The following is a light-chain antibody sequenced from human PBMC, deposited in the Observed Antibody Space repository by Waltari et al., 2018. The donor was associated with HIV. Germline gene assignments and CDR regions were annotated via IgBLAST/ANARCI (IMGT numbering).Light chain of an antibody. Sequence: SYQLAQPPPVSVSPGQTATLPCSVDALLRQFVYWYQQKLGRAPIVVIYKDSERPSGIPGRFSGFISGTAATLTISAVQAEDEADYDCQSADITGTLGVFGGGTRLTV. CDR2: KDS. CDR3: QSADITGTLGV. J-gene: IGLJ2*01. V-gene: IGLV3-25*03. CDR1: ALLRQF.